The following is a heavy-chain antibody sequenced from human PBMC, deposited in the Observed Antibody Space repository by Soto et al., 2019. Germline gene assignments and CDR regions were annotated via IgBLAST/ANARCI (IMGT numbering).Heavy chain of an antibody. CDR2: ISSSSSYI. V-gene: IGHV3-21*01. Sequence: EVQLVESGGGLVKPGGSLRLSCAASGFTFSSYSMNWVRQAPGKGLEWVSSISSSSSYIYDADSVKGRFTISRDNAKNSLSLKLKSRRAEDTAVYYCARFRGGYYFDYWGQGTLVTVSS. D-gene: IGHD2-15*01. J-gene: IGHJ4*02. CDR3: ARFRGGYYFDY. CDR1: GFTFSSYS.